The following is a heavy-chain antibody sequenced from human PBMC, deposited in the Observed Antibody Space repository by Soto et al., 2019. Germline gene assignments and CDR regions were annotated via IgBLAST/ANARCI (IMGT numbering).Heavy chain of an antibody. CDR2: VYRTGGT. D-gene: IGHD6-13*01. Sequence: VQLQESGPGLVKPSGTLSLTCAVSGGSISTSNWWSWVRQPPGKGLEWIGEVYRTGGTNYNPSLESRLTISVDKSKNQFSLKLTSVTAADTAVYYCARARATIAAAAIFDCWGQGTLVTVSS. J-gene: IGHJ4*02. V-gene: IGHV4-4*02. CDR3: ARARATIAAAAIFDC. CDR1: GGSISTSNW.